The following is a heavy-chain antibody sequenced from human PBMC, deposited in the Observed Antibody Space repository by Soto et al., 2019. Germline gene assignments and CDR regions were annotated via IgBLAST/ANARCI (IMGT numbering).Heavy chain of an antibody. D-gene: IGHD6-13*01. CDR1: GYILINYY. CDR2: FNPMSGST. V-gene: IGHV1-46*04. CDR3: ARDLAAADY. J-gene: IGHJ4*02. Sequence: ASVKVSCKTSGYILINYYIHWVRQAPGQGLEWVALFNPMSGSTNYAQKLQGRVTVTSDTSTSTVCMELSSLISEDTAVYYCARDLAAADYWGQGTLVTVSS.